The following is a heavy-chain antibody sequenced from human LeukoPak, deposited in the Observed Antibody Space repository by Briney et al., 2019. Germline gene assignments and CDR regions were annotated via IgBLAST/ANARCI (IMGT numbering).Heavy chain of an antibody. Sequence: GGSLRLSCAASGFNFSVYWMHWVRQAPGKGLVWVSRINSDESNSNYADPVKGRFTISRDNAKNSLFLQIDSLRAEDTGLYYCGRSDSGHIDYWGQGILVTVSS. CDR3: GRSDSGHIDY. J-gene: IGHJ4*02. D-gene: IGHD5-12*01. CDR1: GFNFSVYW. V-gene: IGHV3-74*01. CDR2: INSDESNS.